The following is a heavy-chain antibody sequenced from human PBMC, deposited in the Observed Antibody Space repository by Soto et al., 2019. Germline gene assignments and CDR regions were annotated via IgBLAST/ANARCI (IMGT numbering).Heavy chain of an antibody. CDR3: ASQATGWYPDY. D-gene: IGHD6-19*01. CDR2: IYDSGST. V-gene: IGHV4-31*03. CDR1: GGSISSGGYY. J-gene: IGHJ4*02. Sequence: SETLSLTCTVSGGSISSGGYYWSWIRQHPGKGLEWIGYIYDSGSTYYNPSLKSRVTISVDTSKNQFSLKLSSVTAAGTAVYYCASQATGWYPDYWGQGTLVTVSS.